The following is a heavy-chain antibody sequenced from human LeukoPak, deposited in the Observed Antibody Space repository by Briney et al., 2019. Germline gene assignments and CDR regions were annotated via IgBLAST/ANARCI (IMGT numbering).Heavy chain of an antibody. CDR2: ISTNGGVT. CDR1: GFTFSRYA. CDR3: ASLPVDTAMVSDY. J-gene: IGHJ4*02. V-gene: IGHV3-64*04. Sequence: GGSLRLSCSASGFTFSRYAMHWVRQAPGKGLEYVSAISTNGGVTYYADSVKGRFTISRDNSKNTLYLQMNSLRAEDTAVYYCASLPVDTAMVSDYWGQGTLVTVSS. D-gene: IGHD5-18*01.